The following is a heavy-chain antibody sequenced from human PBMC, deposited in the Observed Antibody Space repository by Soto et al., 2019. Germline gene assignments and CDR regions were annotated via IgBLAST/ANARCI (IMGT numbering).Heavy chain of an antibody. Sequence: GASVKVSCKASGGTFSSYAISWVRQAPGQGLEWMGGIIPIFGTANYAQKFQGRVTITADESTSTAYMELSSLRSDDTAVYYCARAEYSSSGRRDDYWGQGTLVTVSS. CDR2: IIPIFGTA. D-gene: IGHD6-6*01. CDR3: ARAEYSSSGRRDDY. J-gene: IGHJ4*02. V-gene: IGHV1-69*13. CDR1: GGTFSSYA.